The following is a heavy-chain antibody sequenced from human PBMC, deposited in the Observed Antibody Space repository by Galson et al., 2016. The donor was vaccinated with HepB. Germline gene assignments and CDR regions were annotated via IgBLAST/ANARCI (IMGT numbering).Heavy chain of an antibody. CDR3: VRRACLNCRPKYFDN. CDR1: GFTFTNYW. CDR2: VNQDGSDK. D-gene: IGHD1-20*01. Sequence: SLRLSCAASGFTFTNYWMTWVRQAPGKGLEWVASVNQDGSDKYYVDSVKGRFSISRDNALNSLALQMNSLSAEDTAVYYCVRRACLNCRPKYFDNWGQGVLVTVSS. J-gene: IGHJ4*02. V-gene: IGHV3-7*04.